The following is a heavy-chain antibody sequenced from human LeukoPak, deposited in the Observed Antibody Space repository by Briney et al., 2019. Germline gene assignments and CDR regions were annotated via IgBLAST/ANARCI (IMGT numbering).Heavy chain of an antibody. J-gene: IGHJ6*02. V-gene: IGHV3-21*01. Sequence: GGSLRLSCGASGFTFSSYSMNWVRQAPRKGLEWVSSISSSSSYIYYADSVKGRFTISRDNAKNSLYLQMNSLRAEDTAVYYCARDNLSGYGMDVWGQGTTVTVSS. CDR2: ISSSSSYI. CDR3: ARDNLSGYGMDV. CDR1: GFTFSSYS.